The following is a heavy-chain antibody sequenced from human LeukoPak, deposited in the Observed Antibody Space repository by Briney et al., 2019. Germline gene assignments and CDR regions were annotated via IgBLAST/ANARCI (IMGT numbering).Heavy chain of an antibody. CDR3: AKDAVRSYGFDY. V-gene: IGHV3-23*01. CDR1: GFTFSSYA. J-gene: IGHJ4*02. CDR2: LTGSGGST. D-gene: IGHD3-10*01. Sequence: GGSLRLSCAASGFTFSSYAMTWVRQAPGKGLEWVSALTGSGGSTHYADSVKGRFTISRDNSKNTLYLQMNSLRAEDTAVYYCAKDAVRSYGFDYWGQGTLVTVSS.